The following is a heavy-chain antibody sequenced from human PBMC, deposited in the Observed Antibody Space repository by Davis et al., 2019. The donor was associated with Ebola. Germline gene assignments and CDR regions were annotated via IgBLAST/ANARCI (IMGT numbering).Heavy chain of an antibody. CDR2: IVAGRGNT. Sequence: SVTVPRKASGFTLTSSAMQWVRQARGQRLEWIGWIVAGRGNTNYAQKFQERVTITRDMSTSTVYMELSSLRSEDTAVYYCAAELAAAGTRVDYYGMDVWGQGTTVTVSS. D-gene: IGHD6-13*01. V-gene: IGHV1-58*02. CDR1: GFTLTSSA. CDR3: AAELAAAGTRVDYYGMDV. J-gene: IGHJ6*02.